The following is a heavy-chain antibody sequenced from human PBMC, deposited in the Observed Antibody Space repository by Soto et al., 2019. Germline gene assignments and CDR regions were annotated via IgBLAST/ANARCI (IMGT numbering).Heavy chain of an antibody. CDR1: GGSFSGYY. D-gene: IGHD3-9*01. J-gene: IGHJ5*02. Sequence: SETLSLTCAVYGGSFSGYYWSWIRQPPGKGLEWIGEINHSGSTNYNPSLKSRVTISVDTSKNQFSLKLSSVTAADTAVYYCASSLRYFDWLLSFYWFDPWGQGTLVTVSS. CDR2: INHSGST. CDR3: ASSLRYFDWLLSFYWFDP. V-gene: IGHV4-34*01.